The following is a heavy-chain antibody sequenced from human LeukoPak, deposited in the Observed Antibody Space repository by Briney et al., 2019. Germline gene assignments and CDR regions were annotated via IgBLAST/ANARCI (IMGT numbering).Heavy chain of an antibody. Sequence: GGSLRLSCAASEFSVGSNYMTWVRQAPGKGLEWVSLIYSGGSTYYADSVKGRFTISRDNSKNTLYLQMNSLRAEDTAVYYCARGYCSGGSCYWSYYFDYWGQGTLVTVSS. V-gene: IGHV3-66*01. CDR3: ARGYCSGGSCYWSYYFDY. CDR2: IYSGGST. J-gene: IGHJ4*02. D-gene: IGHD2-15*01. CDR1: EFSVGSNY.